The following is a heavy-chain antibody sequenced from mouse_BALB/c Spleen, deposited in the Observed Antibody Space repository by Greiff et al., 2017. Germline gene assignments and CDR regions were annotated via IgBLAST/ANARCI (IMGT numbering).Heavy chain of an antibody. CDR2: ISYSGST. Sequence: VQLQQSGPGLVKPSQSLSLTCTVTGYSITSDYAWNWIRQFPGNKLEWMGYISYSGSTSYNPSLKSRISITRDTSKNQFFLQLNSVTTEDTATYYCARTPPLSYYGNYHWYFDVWGAGTTVTVSS. CDR1: GYSITSDYA. V-gene: IGHV3-2*02. J-gene: IGHJ1*01. D-gene: IGHD2-10*01. CDR3: ARTPPLSYYGNYHWYFDV.